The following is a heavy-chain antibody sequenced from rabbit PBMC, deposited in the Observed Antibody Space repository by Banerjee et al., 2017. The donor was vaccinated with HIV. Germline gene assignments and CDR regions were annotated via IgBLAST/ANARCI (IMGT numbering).Heavy chain of an antibody. CDR1: GFSFSSSCW. J-gene: IGHJ4*01. D-gene: IGHD4-2*01. V-gene: IGHV1S45*01. CDR3: ARDAGYAGTGDIRGYYFNL. Sequence: QEQLVESGGDLVKPGASLTLTCTASGFSFSSSCWMCWVRQAPGKGLEWIACIYAGGSGNTYYASWAKGRFTISKTSSTTVTLQMTSLTAADTATYFCARDAGYAGTGDIRGYYFNLWGPGTLVTVS. CDR2: IYAGGSGNT.